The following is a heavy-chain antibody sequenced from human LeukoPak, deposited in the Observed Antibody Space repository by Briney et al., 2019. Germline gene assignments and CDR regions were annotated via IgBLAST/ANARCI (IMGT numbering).Heavy chain of an antibody. V-gene: IGHV4-39*07. D-gene: IGHD1-26*01. J-gene: IGHJ4*02. Sequence: PSETLSLTCTVSGGSISSSNYYWGWIRQPPGKGPECIGSIYYSGRTYYNPSLKSRVTISVDTSKNQFSLKLSSVTAADTAVYYCARIEYSGPLDYWGQGTPVTVSS. CDR2: IYYSGRT. CDR3: ARIEYSGPLDY. CDR1: GGSISSSNYY.